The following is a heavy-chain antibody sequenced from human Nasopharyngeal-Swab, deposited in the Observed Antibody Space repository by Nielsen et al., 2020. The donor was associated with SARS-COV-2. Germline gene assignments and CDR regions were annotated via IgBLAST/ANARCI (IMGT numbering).Heavy chain of an antibody. Sequence: GESLQISCIASGFTFNIYAMAWVSRTPGRGLQWVSGISASGGSTYYTDSVKGRFAVSRDNSRNTLYLQMHSLRVEDTALYYCAKDDVVRGDAFDIWGQGTMVTVSS. CDR1: GFTFNIYA. CDR2: ISASGGST. D-gene: IGHD3-10*01. J-gene: IGHJ3*02. CDR3: AKDDVVRGDAFDI. V-gene: IGHV3-23*01.